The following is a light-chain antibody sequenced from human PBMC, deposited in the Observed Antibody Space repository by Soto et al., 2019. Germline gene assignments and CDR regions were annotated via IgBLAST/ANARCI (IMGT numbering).Light chain of an antibody. CDR2: GAS. CDR1: QSVYSSH. J-gene: IGKJ1*01. Sequence: EIVLTQSPGTLSLSPGERATLSCRASQSVYSSHLAWYQQKPGQAPRLLIYGASSRATGIPDRFSGSESGTDFTLTISRLEPEDFAVYYCHQYTGSPWTFGQGNKVEIK. V-gene: IGKV3-20*01. CDR3: HQYTGSPWT.